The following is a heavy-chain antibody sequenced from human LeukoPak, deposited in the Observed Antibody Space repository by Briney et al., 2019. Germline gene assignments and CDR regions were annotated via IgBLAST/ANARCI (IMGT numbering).Heavy chain of an antibody. V-gene: IGHV3-23*01. CDR3: AKGRLPLGYCSSTSCSSCFDP. D-gene: IGHD2-2*01. J-gene: IGHJ5*02. CDR2: ISGSGGST. Sequence: GGSLRLSCAASGFTFSSYAMSWVRQAPGKGLEWVSAISGSGGSTYYADSVKGRFTISRDNSKNTLYLQMNSLRAEDTSVYYCAKGRLPLGYCSSTSCSSCFDPWGQGTLVTVSS. CDR1: GFTFSSYA.